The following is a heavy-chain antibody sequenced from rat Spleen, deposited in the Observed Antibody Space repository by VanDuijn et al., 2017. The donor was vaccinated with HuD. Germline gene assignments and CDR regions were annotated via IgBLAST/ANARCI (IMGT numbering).Heavy chain of an antibody. CDR2: LWGDGST. CDR3: ARADIAAISADGI. J-gene: IGHJ2*01. Sequence: QVQLRESGPGLVQPSQPLSPPSPSPESPLTNFHLHWVRQPPGKGLEWMGGLWGDGSTDYNSTLKSRLSISRDTSKSQVFLKMNSLQSEDTATYYCARADIAAISADGIWGQGVMVTVSS. CDR1: ESPLTNFH. D-gene: IGHD1-2*01. V-gene: IGHV2-1*01.